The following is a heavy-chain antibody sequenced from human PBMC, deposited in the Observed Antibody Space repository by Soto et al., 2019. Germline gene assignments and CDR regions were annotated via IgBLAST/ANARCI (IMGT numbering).Heavy chain of an antibody. Sequence: SETLSLTCTVPGGSISSSSYYWGWIRQPPGKGLEWIGSIYYSGSTYYNPSLKSRVTISVDTSKNQFSLKLSSVTAADTAVYYCARLERDLGRDYWGQGTLVTVS. CDR2: IYYSGST. CDR3: ARLERDLGRDY. V-gene: IGHV4-39*01. J-gene: IGHJ4*02. CDR1: GGSISSSSYY. D-gene: IGHD2-21*02.